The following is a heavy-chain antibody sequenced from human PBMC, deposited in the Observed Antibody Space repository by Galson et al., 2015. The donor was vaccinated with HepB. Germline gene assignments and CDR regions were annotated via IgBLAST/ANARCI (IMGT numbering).Heavy chain of an antibody. CDR3: ARGLRYFDWPSAPLFY. Sequence: SVKVSCKASGYTFTSYAMHWVRQAPGQRLEWMGWINAGNGNTKYSQKFQGRVTITRDTSASTAYMELSSLRSEDTAVYYCARGLRYFDWPSAPLFYWGQGTLVTVSS. V-gene: IGHV1-3*01. D-gene: IGHD3-9*01. J-gene: IGHJ4*02. CDR2: INAGNGNT. CDR1: GYTFTSYA.